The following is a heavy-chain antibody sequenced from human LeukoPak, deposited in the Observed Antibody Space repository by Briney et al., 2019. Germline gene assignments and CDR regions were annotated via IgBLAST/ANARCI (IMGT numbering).Heavy chain of an antibody. V-gene: IGHV3-23*01. Sequence: GGSLRLSCVGSGLTFRSYGMSWVRQAPGMGLELVSGIDGDGGKTYYADSVKGRFTISRDNSKNTLYLEINSLSAEDTAEYYCAKRDPTIRKFDYWGQGTLVIVSS. CDR1: GLTFRSYG. CDR2: IDGDGGKT. CDR3: AKRDPTIRKFDY. D-gene: IGHD3-16*01. J-gene: IGHJ4*02.